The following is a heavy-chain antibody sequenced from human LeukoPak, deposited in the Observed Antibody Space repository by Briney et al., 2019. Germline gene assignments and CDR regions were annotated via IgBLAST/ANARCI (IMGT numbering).Heavy chain of an antibody. CDR2: IKSTTDGGTT. Sequence: GGSLRLSCAASGFTFSNAWMSWVRQAPGKGLQWVGRIKSTTDGGTTDYAAPVKGRFTVSRDDSKNTLYIQMNSLKTEDTAVYYCNTDYGSGSYHYFNYWGQGTLVTVSS. J-gene: IGHJ4*02. CDR1: GFTFSNAW. D-gene: IGHD3-10*01. V-gene: IGHV3-15*01. CDR3: NTDYGSGSYHYFNY.